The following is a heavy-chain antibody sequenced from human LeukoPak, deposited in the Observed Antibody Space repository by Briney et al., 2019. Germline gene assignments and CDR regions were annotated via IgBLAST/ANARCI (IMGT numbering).Heavy chain of an antibody. J-gene: IGHJ4*02. D-gene: IGHD6-19*01. CDR2: IWFDGSNK. CDR3: ARTPKAGTVDY. V-gene: IGHV3-33*01. CDR1: GFTFSSYG. Sequence: GGSLRLSCAASGFTFSSYGMNRVRQAPGKGLEWVAVIWFDGSNKDYADSVKGRFTISRDNSKNTLYLQMDSLRAEDTAVYYRARTPKAGTVDYWGQGTLVTVSS.